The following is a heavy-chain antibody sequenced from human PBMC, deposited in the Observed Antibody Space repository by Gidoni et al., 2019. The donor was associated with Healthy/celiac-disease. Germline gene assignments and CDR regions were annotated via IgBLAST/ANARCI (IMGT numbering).Heavy chain of an antibody. CDR2: INHSGST. V-gene: IGHV4-34*01. J-gene: IGHJ5*02. CDR3: ASRDCSGGSCYWFDP. CDR1: GGSFRGYY. D-gene: IGHD2-15*01. Sequence: QVQLQQWGAGLLKPSETLSLTCAVYGGSFRGYYWSWIRQPPGKGLEWIGEINHSGSTNYNPSLKSRVTISVDTSKNQFSLKLSSVTAADTAVYYCASRDCSGGSCYWFDPWGQGTLVTVSS.